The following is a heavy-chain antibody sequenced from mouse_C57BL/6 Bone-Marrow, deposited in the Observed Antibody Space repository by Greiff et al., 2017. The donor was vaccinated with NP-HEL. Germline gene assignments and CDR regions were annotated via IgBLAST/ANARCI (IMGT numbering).Heavy chain of an antibody. CDR3: AARYYYASSLRYYSLDY. CDR1: GYTFTSYW. Sequence: VQLQQSGAELVMPGASVKLSCKASGYTFTSYWMHWVKQRPGQGLEWIGEIDPSDSYTNYNQKFKGKSTLTVDTSSSTDYMQLSSLTSEDSAVYYGAARYYYASSLRYYSLDYWGQGTTVTVSS. CDR2: IDPSDSYT. V-gene: IGHV1-69*01. J-gene: IGHJ4*01. D-gene: IGHD1-1*01.